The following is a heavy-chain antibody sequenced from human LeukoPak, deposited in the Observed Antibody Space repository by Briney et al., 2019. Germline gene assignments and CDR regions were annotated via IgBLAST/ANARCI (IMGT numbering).Heavy chain of an antibody. CDR2: IPYDGSNK. Sequence: GGSLRLSCAASGFTFSTYAMHWVRQAPGKGLEWVAVIPYDGSNKYYADSVKGRFTISRENSKNRLYLQMNSLRAEDTAVYYCSRGHYDSSGYYIGPFDYWGQGTLVTVFS. V-gene: IGHV3-30*04. J-gene: IGHJ4*02. CDR3: SRGHYDSSGYYIGPFDY. D-gene: IGHD3-22*01. CDR1: GFTFSTYA.